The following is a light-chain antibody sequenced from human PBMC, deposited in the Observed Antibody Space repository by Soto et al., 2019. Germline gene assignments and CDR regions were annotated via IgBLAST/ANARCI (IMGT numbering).Light chain of an antibody. CDR2: DVS. J-gene: IGLJ1*01. CDR3: GSYTSSSSYV. CDR1: SSDVGGYDY. Sequence: QSVLTQPASVSGSPGQSIAISCTGTSSDVGGYDYVSWYQQHPGKAPKVMIYDVSNRPSGVSNRFSGSKSGNTASLTISGLQAEDEADYYCGSYTSSSSYVFGTGTKVTV. V-gene: IGLV2-14*01.